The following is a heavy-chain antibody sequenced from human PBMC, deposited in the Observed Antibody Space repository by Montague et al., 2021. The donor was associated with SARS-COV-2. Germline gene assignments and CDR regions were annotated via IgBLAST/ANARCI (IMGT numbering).Heavy chain of an antibody. D-gene: IGHD5-12*01. CDR2: IYYSGST. CDR1: GGSISSGGYY. CDR3: ARVEFDGGYDSVPLDV. Sequence: TLSLTRTVSGGSISSGGYYWSWIRQHPGKGLEWIGYIYYSGSTYNXPSIKSRVTISVDTSKNQFSLKLSSVTAADTAVYYCARVEFDGGYDSVPLDVWGQGNPGHRLL. J-gene: IGHJ6*02. V-gene: IGHV4-31*03.